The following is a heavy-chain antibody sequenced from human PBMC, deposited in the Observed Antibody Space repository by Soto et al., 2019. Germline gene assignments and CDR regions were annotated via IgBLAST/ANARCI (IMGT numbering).Heavy chain of an antibody. J-gene: IGHJ4*02. CDR1: GFTFSSYA. CDR3: ASRPLLWFGELPLDY. Sequence: EVQLLESGGGLVQPGGSLRLSCAASGFTFSSYAMSWVRQAPGKGLEWVSAISGSGGSTYYADSVKGRFTISRDNSKNTLYLQVNSLRAEDTAVYYCASRPLLWFGELPLDYWGQGTLVTVSS. CDR2: ISGSGGST. V-gene: IGHV3-23*01. D-gene: IGHD3-10*01.